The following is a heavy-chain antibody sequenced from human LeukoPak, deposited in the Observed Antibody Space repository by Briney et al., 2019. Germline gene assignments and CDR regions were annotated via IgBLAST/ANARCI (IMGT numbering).Heavy chain of an antibody. Sequence: GASVKVSCKVSGYTLTELSVHWVRQAPGKGLEWMGNFDPKDGDTIYAQRFQGRVTMTEDTSTHTAYMELSSLRSEDTAVYYCAKNPGGYDYRFDYWGQGTLVTVSS. V-gene: IGHV1-24*01. D-gene: IGHD5-12*01. CDR3: AKNPGGYDYRFDY. J-gene: IGHJ4*02. CDR1: GYTLTELS. CDR2: FDPKDGDT.